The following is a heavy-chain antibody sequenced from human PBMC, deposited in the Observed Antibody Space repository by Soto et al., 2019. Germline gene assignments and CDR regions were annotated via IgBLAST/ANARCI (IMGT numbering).Heavy chain of an antibody. CDR3: ARGGYSGYDYYYYYYGMDV. D-gene: IGHD5-12*01. V-gene: IGHV4-38-2*01. J-gene: IGHJ6*02. CDR1: GYSISSGYY. CDR2: IYHSGST. Sequence: SETLSLTCAVSGYSISSGYYWGCIRQPPGKGVEWIGSIYHSGSTYYNPSLKSRVTISVDTSKNQFSLKLSSVTAADTAVYYCARGGYSGYDYYYYYYGMDVWGQGTTVTVSS.